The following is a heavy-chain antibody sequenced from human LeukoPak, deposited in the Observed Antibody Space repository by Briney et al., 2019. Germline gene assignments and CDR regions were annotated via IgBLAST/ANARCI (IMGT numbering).Heavy chain of an antibody. CDR3: ARGSSSWRNAFDI. CDR2: INNEGTGT. Sequence: GGSLGLSCAASGFTFSSYLMHWVRQAPGKGLVWVSRINNEGTGTSYADSVKGRFTISTDNAKNTLDLQMNSLRAEDTAVYYCARGSSSWRNAFDIWGQGTMVTVSS. CDR1: GFTFSSYL. D-gene: IGHD6-13*01. J-gene: IGHJ3*02. V-gene: IGHV3-74*01.